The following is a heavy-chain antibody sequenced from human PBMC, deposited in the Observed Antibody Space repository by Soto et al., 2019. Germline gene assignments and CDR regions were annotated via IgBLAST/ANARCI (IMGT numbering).Heavy chain of an antibody. V-gene: IGHV1-69*13. CDR1: GGTFSSYA. CDR2: IIPIFGTA. J-gene: IGHJ4*02. D-gene: IGHD4-17*01. CDR3: ARDLGNGDTRGY. Sequence: SVKVSCKASGGTFSSYAISWVRQAPGQGLEWMGGIIPIFGTANYAQKFQGRVTITADESTSTAYMELSSLRSEDTAVYYCARDLGNGDTRGYWGQGTLVTVSS.